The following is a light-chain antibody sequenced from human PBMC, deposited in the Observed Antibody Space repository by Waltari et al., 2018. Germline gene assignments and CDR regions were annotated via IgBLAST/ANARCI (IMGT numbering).Light chain of an antibody. J-gene: IGLJ2*01. CDR1: RNDGGGYYL. Sequence: SALTQPASLSGSPGQLLTIPCPGTRNDGGGYYLLSWYQQHPGKAPKRMIYEGSKRPSGVSNRFSGSKSGNTASLTISGLQAEDEADYYCCSYAGSSTFVFGGGTKLTVL. CDR3: CSYAGSSTFV. V-gene: IGLV2-23*03. CDR2: EGS.